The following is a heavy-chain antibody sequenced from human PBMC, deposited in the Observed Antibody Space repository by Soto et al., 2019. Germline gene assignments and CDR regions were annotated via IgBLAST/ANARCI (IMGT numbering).Heavy chain of an antibody. Sequence: ASVKVSCKASGYTFINHDINWVREAPGQGLEWMGWINPETGGTSYAQKFQGRVTLSRDTSINTAYLELSSLRFDDAAVYFCARERFQVISDGMDVWGQGTTVTVSS. CDR1: GYTFINHD. V-gene: IGHV1-2*02. J-gene: IGHJ6*02. CDR3: ARERFQVISDGMDV. D-gene: IGHD2-21*01. CDR2: INPETGGT.